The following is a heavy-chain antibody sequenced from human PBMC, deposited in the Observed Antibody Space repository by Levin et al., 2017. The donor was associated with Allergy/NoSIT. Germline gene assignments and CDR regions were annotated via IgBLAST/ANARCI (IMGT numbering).Heavy chain of an antibody. Sequence: LSLTCAASGFTFDASAMHWVRQAPGKGLEWVSGISWNSGNIHYADSVKGRFTISRDNAKNSLYLQMNTLRAEDTALYYCAKAGGIAATLNAFDIWGQGTMVTVSS. CDR3: AKAGGIAATLNAFDI. D-gene: IGHD6-13*01. CDR2: ISWNSGNI. CDR1: GFTFDASA. V-gene: IGHV3-9*01. J-gene: IGHJ3*02.